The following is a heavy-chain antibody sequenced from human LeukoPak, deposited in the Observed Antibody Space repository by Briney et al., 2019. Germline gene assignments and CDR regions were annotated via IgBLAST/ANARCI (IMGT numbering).Heavy chain of an antibody. D-gene: IGHD3-3*01. V-gene: IGHV3-30-3*01. CDR1: GFTFSSYA. CDR3: ARDRSGNSDY. J-gene: IGHJ4*02. Sequence: GGSLRLSCAASGFTFSSYAMHWVRQAPGKGLEGVAVISYDGSNKYYADSVKGRFTISRDNSKHTLYLQMNSLRAEDTAVYYCARDRSGNSDYWGQGTLVTVSS. CDR2: ISYDGSNK.